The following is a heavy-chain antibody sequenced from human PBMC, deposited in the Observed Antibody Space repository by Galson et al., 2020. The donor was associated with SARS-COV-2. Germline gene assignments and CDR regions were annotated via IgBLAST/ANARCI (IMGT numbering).Heavy chain of an antibody. Sequence: GESLKISCAASGFIVSSNYMSWVRQAPGKGLEWVSVIFDDGSTYCADSVKGRFTISRDTSNNTVFLQMNSLRPEDTAGYYCARDGRWFDPWGQGTLVTVSS. V-gene: IGHV3-66*02. J-gene: IGHJ5*02. CDR1: GFIVSSNY. D-gene: IGHD2-8*01. CDR3: ARDGRWFDP. CDR2: IFDDGST.